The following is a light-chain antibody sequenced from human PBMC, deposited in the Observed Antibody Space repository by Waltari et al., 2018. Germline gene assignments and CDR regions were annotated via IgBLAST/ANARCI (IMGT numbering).Light chain of an antibody. Sequence: ETVLTQSPGTLSLFPGEKATLSCRASQSVSNNYLAWYQQKPGQAPRLLIYGASTRATGIPARFSGSGSETDFTLAISRLEPEDFAVYYCQQYGGSPWTFGRGTKVEIK. CDR1: QSVSNNY. CDR3: QQYGGSPWT. J-gene: IGKJ1*01. CDR2: GAS. V-gene: IGKV3-20*01.